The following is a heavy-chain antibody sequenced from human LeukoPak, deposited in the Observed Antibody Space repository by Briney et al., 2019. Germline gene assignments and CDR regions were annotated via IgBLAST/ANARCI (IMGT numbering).Heavy chain of an antibody. V-gene: IGHV3-23*01. J-gene: IGHJ6*04. Sequence: GGTLRLSCAASGFTFSSYGMSWVRQAPGKGLEWVSAISGSGGSTYYADSVKGRFTISRDNSKNTLYLQMNSLRAEDTAVYYCARDWSRLRYFDWLGLDVWGKGTTVTISS. D-gene: IGHD3-9*01. CDR3: ARDWSRLRYFDWLGLDV. CDR2: ISGSGGST. CDR1: GFTFSSYG.